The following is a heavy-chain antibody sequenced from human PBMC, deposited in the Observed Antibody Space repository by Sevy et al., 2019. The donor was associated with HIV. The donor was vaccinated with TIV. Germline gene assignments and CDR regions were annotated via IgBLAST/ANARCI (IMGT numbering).Heavy chain of an antibody. CDR3: VRGGSGLRAFDY. J-gene: IGHJ4*02. D-gene: IGHD6-19*01. CDR2: IRISNGDT. Sequence: ASVKVSCKGSGYSFTTYGINWVRQAPGQGLEWMGWIRISNGDTNYAQKLQGRVTMTTDTSTTTAYMELRSLTSDDTAVYYCVRGGSGLRAFDYWGQGTLVTVSS. CDR1: GYSFTTYG. V-gene: IGHV1-18*01.